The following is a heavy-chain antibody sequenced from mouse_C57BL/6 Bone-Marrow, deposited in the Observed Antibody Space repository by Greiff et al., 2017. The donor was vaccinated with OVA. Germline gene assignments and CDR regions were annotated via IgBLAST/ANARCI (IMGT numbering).Heavy chain of an antibody. CDR1: GYTFTSYG. CDR2: IYPRSGNT. V-gene: IGHV1-81*01. Sequence: QQSCKASGYTFTSYGISWVKQRTGQGLEWIGEIYPRSGNTYYNEKFKGKATLTADKSSSTAYMELRSLTSEDSAVYFCAAIYYYGSSFYYYAMDYWGQGTSVTVSS. CDR3: AAIYYYGSSFYYYAMDY. D-gene: IGHD1-1*01. J-gene: IGHJ4*01.